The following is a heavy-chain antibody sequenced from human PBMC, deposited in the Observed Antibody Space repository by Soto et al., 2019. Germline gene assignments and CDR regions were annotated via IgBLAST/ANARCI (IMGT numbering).Heavy chain of an antibody. CDR2: ISAYNGNT. CDR3: ARAVQGCSGGSCYSPLDY. CDR1: GYTFTSYG. Sequence: QVQLVQSGAEVKKPGASVKVSCKASGYTFTSYGISWVRQAPGQGLEWMGWISAYNGNTNYAQKLQGRVTMTTDTSTSTAYMELRRLRSDDTAVYYCARAVQGCSGGSCYSPLDYWGQGTLVTVSS. J-gene: IGHJ4*02. D-gene: IGHD2-15*01. V-gene: IGHV1-18*01.